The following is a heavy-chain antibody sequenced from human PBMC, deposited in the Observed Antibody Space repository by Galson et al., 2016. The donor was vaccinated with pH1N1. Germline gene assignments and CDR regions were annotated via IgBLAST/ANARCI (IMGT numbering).Heavy chain of an antibody. CDR3: ARWGGEFYDFWSGSDDY. D-gene: IGHD3-3*01. V-gene: IGHV5-51*01. J-gene: IGHJ4*02. CDR1: GYSFTSYW. Sequence: QSGAEVKKPGESLKISCKGSGYSFTSYWIGWVRQMPGKGLEWMGIIYPGDSDTRYSQSFQGQVTISADKSISPAYLQWSSLKASDTAMYYCARWGGEFYDFWSGSDDYWGQGTLVTVSS. CDR2: IYPGDSDT.